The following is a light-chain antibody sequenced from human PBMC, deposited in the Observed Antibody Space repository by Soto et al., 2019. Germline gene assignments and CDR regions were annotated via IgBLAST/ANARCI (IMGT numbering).Light chain of an antibody. CDR3: QHYNSYSEA. J-gene: IGKJ1*01. V-gene: IGKV1-5*03. Sequence: DIQMTKSPSTLSGSVGDRVTITCRASQTISSWLAWYQQKPGKAPKLLIYKASTLKSGVPSRFRGSGSGTEFTLTISSLQPDDVETYYCQHYNSYSEAFGQVTKVDIK. CDR2: KAS. CDR1: QTISSW.